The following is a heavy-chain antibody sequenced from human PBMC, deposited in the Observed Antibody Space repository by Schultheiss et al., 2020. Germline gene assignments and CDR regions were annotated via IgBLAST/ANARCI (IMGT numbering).Heavy chain of an antibody. CDR1: GFTFSSYG. CDR2: ISYDGSNK. D-gene: IGHD1-7*01. J-gene: IGHJ6*02. V-gene: IGHV3-30*18. CDR3: AKDGDELDLVGYYYYGMDV. Sequence: GGSLRLSCAASGFTFSSYGMHWVRQAPGKGLEWVAVISYDGSNKYYADSVKGRFTISRDNSKNTLYLQMNSLRAEDTAVYYCAKDGDELDLVGYYYYGMDVWGQGTTVTVSS.